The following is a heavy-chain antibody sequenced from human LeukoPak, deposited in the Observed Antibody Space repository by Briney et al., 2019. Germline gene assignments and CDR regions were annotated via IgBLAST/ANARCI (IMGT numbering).Heavy chain of an antibody. CDR2: INPNSGGT. Sequence: ASVKVSCKASRYTFTGYYMHWVRQAPGQGLDWMGRINPNSGGTNYAQKFQGRVTMTRDTSISTAYMELSGLRSDDTAVYYCALGSTTGRHAFDIWGQGTMVTVSS. V-gene: IGHV1-2*06. J-gene: IGHJ3*02. D-gene: IGHD1-26*01. CDR3: ALGSTTGRHAFDI. CDR1: RYTFTGYY.